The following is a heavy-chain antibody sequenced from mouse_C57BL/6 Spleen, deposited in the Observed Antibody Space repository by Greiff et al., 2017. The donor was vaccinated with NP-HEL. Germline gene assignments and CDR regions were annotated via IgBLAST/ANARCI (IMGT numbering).Heavy chain of an antibody. CDR2: ISDGGSYT. CDR3: GRALGGRAY. J-gene: IGHJ3*01. CDR1: GFTFSSYA. V-gene: IGHV5-4*01. D-gene: IGHD3-3*01. Sequence: EVQGVESGGGLVKPGGSLKLSCAASGFTFSSYAMSWVRQTPEKRLEWVATISDGGSYTYYPDNVKGRFTISRDNAKNNLYLQMSHLKSEDTAMYYCGRALGGRAYWGQGTLVTVSA.